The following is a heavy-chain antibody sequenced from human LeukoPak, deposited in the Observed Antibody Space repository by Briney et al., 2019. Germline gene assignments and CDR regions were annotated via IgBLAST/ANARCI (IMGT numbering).Heavy chain of an antibody. CDR3: ARDGDSSGYYSG. Sequence: SQTLSLTCTVSGGSISSGGYYWSWIRQHPGKGLEWIGYIYYSGSTYYNPSLKSRVTISVDTSKNQFSLKLSSVTAADTAVYYCARDGDSSGYYSGWGQGTLVTVSS. D-gene: IGHD3-22*01. V-gene: IGHV4-31*03. CDR1: GGSISSGGYY. CDR2: IYYSGST. J-gene: IGHJ4*02.